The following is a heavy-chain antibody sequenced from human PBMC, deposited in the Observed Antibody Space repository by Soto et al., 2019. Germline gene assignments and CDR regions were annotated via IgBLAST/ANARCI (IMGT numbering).Heavy chain of an antibody. V-gene: IGHV4-61*05. J-gene: IGHJ5*02. CDR3: ARVPDR. D-gene: IGHD2-2*01. Sequence: SETLSLTCTVSGGSLSSSSYYWGWIRQPPGKGLEWIGYMYNSGSTNYNPSLKSRVTISVDTSKNQFSLKLSSVTAADTAVYYCARVPDRWGQGTLVTVS. CDR1: GGSLSSSSYY. CDR2: MYNSGST.